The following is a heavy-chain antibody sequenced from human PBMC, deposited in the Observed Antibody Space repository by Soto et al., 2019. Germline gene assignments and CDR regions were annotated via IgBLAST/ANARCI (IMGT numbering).Heavy chain of an antibody. D-gene: IGHD3-22*01. CDR1: GFTLSNYA. J-gene: IGHJ4*02. V-gene: IGHV3-23*01. CDR3: AKARYYDSTGYLYYFDY. Sequence: PGGSLRLSCAATGFTLSNYAMSWVRQAPGKGLEWVSSITGSGDYTYYADSVKGRFTISTDNSKNTLYLQMNSLRAEDTAVYYCAKARYYDSTGYLYYFDYWGQGTLVTVSS. CDR2: ITGSGDYT.